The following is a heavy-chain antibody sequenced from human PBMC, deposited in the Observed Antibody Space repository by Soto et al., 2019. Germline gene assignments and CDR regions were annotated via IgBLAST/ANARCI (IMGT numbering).Heavy chain of an antibody. CDR3: ARVTTGSAWFDP. CDR2: INHSGST. V-gene: IGHV4-34*01. Sequence: PSETLSLTCAVYGGSFSGYYWSWIRQPPGKGLEWIGEINHSGSTNYNPSLKSRVTISVDTSKNQFSLKLSSVTAEDTAVYYCARVTTGSAWFDPWGQGTLVTVSS. J-gene: IGHJ5*02. D-gene: IGHD1-1*01. CDR1: GGSFSGYY.